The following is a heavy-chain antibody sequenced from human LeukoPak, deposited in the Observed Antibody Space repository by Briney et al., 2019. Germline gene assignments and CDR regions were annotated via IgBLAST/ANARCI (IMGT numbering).Heavy chain of an antibody. CDR1: GFTFSSYT. CDR2: ISSSSSYI. CDR3: ARVHRGYSYGRLDY. D-gene: IGHD5-18*01. V-gene: IGHV3-21*01. J-gene: IGHJ4*02. Sequence: PGGSLRLSCAASGFTFSSYTMNWVRQAPGKGLEWVSSISSSSSYIYYADSVKGRFTISRDNAKNSLSLQMNSLRAEDTAVYYCARVHRGYSYGRLDYWGQGTLVTVSS.